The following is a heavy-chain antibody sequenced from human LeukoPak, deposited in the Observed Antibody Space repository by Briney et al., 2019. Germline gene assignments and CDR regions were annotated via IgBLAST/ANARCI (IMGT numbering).Heavy chain of an antibody. CDR2: INPNSGGT. V-gene: IGHV1-2*06. CDR3: YREVAGVREDAFDI. CDR1: GYTFTGYY. Sequence: ASVKVSCKASGYTFTGYYMHLVRQAPGQGLEWMGRINPNSGGTNYAQKFQGRVTMTRDTSISTAYMELSRLRSDDTAVYYYYREVAGVREDAFDIWGQGTMVTVSS. J-gene: IGHJ3*02. D-gene: IGHD1-26*01.